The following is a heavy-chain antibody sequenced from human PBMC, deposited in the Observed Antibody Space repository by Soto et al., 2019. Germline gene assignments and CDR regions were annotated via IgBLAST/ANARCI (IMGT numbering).Heavy chain of an antibody. CDR3: ARDLGLMVYDSGGWFDP. Sequence: ASVKVSCKASGYTFTSYGISWVRQAPGQGLEWMGWISAYNGNTNYAQKLQGRVTMTTDTSTSTAYMELRSLRSDDTAVYYCARDLGLMVYDSGGWFDPWGQGTLVTVSS. CDR1: GYTFTSYG. V-gene: IGHV1-18*01. CDR2: ISAYNGNT. D-gene: IGHD2-8*01. J-gene: IGHJ5*02.